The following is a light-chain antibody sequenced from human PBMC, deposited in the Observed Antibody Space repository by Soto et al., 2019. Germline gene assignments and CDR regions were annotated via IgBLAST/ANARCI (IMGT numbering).Light chain of an antibody. J-gene: IGKJ4*01. CDR1: QSVSSN. Sequence: EIVMTQSPAPLSVSPGERATLSCRASQSVSSNLAWYQQTPGQAPRLLIYDISTRATGISARFSGSGSGTAFTLTISSLQSEDFAVYYCQQDNKWPLTFGGGTKVEIK. V-gene: IGKV3-15*01. CDR3: QQDNKWPLT. CDR2: DIS.